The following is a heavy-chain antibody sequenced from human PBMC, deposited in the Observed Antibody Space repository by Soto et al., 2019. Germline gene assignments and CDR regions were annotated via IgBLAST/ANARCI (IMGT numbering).Heavy chain of an antibody. CDR3: AIGGRSGYTFGDYYYFGMDV. D-gene: IGHD5-18*01. CDR2: VWYDGSNK. CDR1: GFSFTSYG. Sequence: QVQLVESGGGVVQPGRSLKLSCAASGFSFTSYGIHWVRQAPGKGLEWVAVVWYDGSNKYYADSVKGRFTISSDNSKNTLSREMNSLRAEETAVYYGAIGGRSGYTFGDYYYFGMDVWGQGTTVTVSS. J-gene: IGHJ6*02. V-gene: IGHV3-33*08.